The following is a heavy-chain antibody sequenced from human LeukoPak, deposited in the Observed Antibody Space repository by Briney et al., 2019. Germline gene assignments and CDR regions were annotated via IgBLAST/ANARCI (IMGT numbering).Heavy chain of an antibody. CDR1: GGSISSGDYY. J-gene: IGHJ5*02. CDR3: ARGLGGHNWFDP. D-gene: IGHD3-16*01. V-gene: IGHV4-39*07. CDR2: INHSGST. Sequence: MTSETLSLTCTVSGGSISSGDYYWSWIRQPPGKGLEWIGEINHSGSTNYNPSLKSRVTISVDTSKNQFSLKLSSVTAADTAVYYCARGLGGHNWFDPWGQGTLVTVSS.